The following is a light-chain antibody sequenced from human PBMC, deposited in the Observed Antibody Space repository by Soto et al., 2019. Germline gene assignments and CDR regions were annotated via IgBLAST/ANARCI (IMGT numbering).Light chain of an antibody. V-gene: IGKV1-5*03. CDR3: QHYNTYPWT. Sequence: DIQMTQSPSILSASVGDRVTITCRASQSISSWLAWYQQKPGKAPNLLIHKASHLECGVPSRFSGSGSGTEFTLTISSLQPGDFATYYCQHYNTYPWTFGQGTKVDIK. CDR2: KAS. J-gene: IGKJ1*01. CDR1: QSISSW.